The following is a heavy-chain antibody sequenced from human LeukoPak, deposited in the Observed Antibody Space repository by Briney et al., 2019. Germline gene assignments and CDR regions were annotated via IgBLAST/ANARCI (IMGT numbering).Heavy chain of an antibody. CDR3: AKDIPAFGGVIGPIDY. V-gene: IGHV4-38-2*02. Sequence: PSETLSLTCTVSGYSISSGYYWGWIRQPPGKGLEWIGSIYHSGSTYYNPSLKSRVTISVDTSKNQFSLKLSSVTAADTALYYCAKDIPAFGGVIGPIDYWGQGTLVTVSS. D-gene: IGHD3-16*02. J-gene: IGHJ4*02. CDR1: GYSISSGYY. CDR2: IYHSGST.